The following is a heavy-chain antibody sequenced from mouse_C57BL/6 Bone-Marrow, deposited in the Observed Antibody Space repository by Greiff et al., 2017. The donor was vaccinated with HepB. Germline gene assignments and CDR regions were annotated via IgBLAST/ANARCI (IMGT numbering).Heavy chain of an antibody. CDR1: GFTFSSYG. CDR2: ISSGGSYT. CDR3: ARRGAY. V-gene: IGHV5-6*01. J-gene: IGHJ3*01. Sequence: EVQGVESGGDLVKPGGSLKLSCAASGFTFSSYGMSWVRQTPDKRLEWVATISSGGSYTYYPDSVKGRFTISRDNAKNTLYLQMSSLKSEDTAMYDCARRGAYWGQGTLVTVSA.